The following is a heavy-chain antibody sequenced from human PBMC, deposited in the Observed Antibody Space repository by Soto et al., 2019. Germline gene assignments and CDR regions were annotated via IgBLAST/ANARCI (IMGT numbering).Heavy chain of an antibody. CDR2: IYYSRST. D-gene: IGHD2-2*01. CDR1: GGSIXSSXYY. CDR3: ARSLGFCISTSCYPDAFDI. J-gene: IGHJ3*02. Sequence: PSETLSLTCTVSGGSIXSSXYYWGWIRQPPGKGLEWIGTIYYSRSTYFNPSLKSRVTISVDTSKNQFSLKLSSVTAADTAVYYCARSLGFCISTSCYPDAFDIWGQGTMVTVSS. V-gene: IGHV4-39*01.